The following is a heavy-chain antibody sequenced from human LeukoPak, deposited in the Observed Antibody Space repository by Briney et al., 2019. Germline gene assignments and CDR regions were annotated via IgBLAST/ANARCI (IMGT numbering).Heavy chain of an antibody. D-gene: IGHD1-26*01. Sequence: PGGSLRLSCAASGFTFSTYTMNWVRQAPGKGLEWVSYISGTGSDIYYADSVKGRFTISRDNAKNSLYLQMNSLRAEDTAVYYCARDLPTGTYRAYFDNWGQGTLVTVSS. J-gene: IGHJ4*02. CDR3: ARDLPTGTYRAYFDN. CDR2: ISGTGSDI. V-gene: IGHV3-21*05. CDR1: GFTFSTYT.